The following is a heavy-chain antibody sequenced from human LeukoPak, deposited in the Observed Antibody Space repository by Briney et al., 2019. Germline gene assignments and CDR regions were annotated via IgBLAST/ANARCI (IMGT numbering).Heavy chain of an antibody. D-gene: IGHD3-10*01. Sequence: SETLSLTCTVSGGSISGYFWSWIRQPPGKRLEWIGYIHYSGSTNYNPSLESRVPISVDTSKNQFSLRLSSVTAADTAVYYCARYGITTVRGGKYYFDSWGQGTLVTVSS. V-gene: IGHV4-59*08. CDR3: ARYGITTVRGGKYYFDS. J-gene: IGHJ4*02. CDR1: GGSISGYF. CDR2: IHYSGST.